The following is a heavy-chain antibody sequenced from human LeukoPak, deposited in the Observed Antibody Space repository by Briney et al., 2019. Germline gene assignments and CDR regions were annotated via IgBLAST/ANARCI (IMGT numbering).Heavy chain of an antibody. V-gene: IGHV1-69*02. Sequence: SVKVSCKASGGTFSSYTISWVRQAPGQGLEWVGRIIPILGIANYAQKFQGRVTITADKSTSTAYMELSSLRSEDTAVYYCARGDSRQVITWYFDLWGRGTLVTVSS. CDR1: GGTFSSYT. J-gene: IGHJ2*01. CDR2: IIPILGIA. CDR3: ARGDSRQVITWYFDL. D-gene: IGHD3-9*01.